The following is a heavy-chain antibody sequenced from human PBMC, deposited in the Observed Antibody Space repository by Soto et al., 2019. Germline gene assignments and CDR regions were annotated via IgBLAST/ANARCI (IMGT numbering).Heavy chain of an antibody. J-gene: IGHJ1*01. V-gene: IGHV4-39*06. CDR2: IYHSGST. Sequence: SETLSLTCTVSGGSISSSSYYWGWIRQPPGKGLEWIGYIYHSGSTYYNPSLKSRLTITKDTSKNQVVLTMTNMDPVDTATYYCVHSRVVAANRYFQHWGQGTLVTVS. CDR1: GGSISSSSYY. D-gene: IGHD2-15*01. CDR3: VHSRVVAANRYFQH.